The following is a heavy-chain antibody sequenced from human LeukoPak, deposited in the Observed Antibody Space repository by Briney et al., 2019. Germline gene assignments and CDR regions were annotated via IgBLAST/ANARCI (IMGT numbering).Heavy chain of an antibody. CDR2: INHSGST. J-gene: IGHJ5*02. CDR1: GGSFSGYY. D-gene: IGHD6-13*01. V-gene: IGHV4-34*01. CDR3: ARALSSSWYSVGSLGKKFDP. Sequence: KSSETLSLTCAVYGGSFSGYYWSWIRQPPGKGLEWIGEINHSGSTNYNPSLKSRVTISVDTSKNQFSLKLSSVTAADTAVYYCARALSSSWYSVGSLGKKFDPWGQGTLVTVSS.